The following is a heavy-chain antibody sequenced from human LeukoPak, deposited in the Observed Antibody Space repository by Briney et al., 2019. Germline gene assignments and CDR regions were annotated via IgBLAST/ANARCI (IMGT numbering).Heavy chain of an antibody. Sequence: HPGGSLRLSCAASGFTFSSYGMHCVRQAPGRGLEWVSGISGSGRTTYYADSVKGRFTISRDYSKNSLYLQMNSLRAEDTAVYYCARDPRGPPNIVVVTPGAFDIWGQGTMVTASS. D-gene: IGHD2-21*02. CDR1: GFTFSSYG. CDR2: ISGSGRTT. J-gene: IGHJ3*02. V-gene: IGHV3-48*01. CDR3: ARDPRGPPNIVVVTPGAFDI.